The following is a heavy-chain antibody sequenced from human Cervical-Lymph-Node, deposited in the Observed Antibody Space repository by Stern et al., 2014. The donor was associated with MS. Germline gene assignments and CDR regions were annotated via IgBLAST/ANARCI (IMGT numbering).Heavy chain of an antibody. CDR2: IIPIFGTS. V-gene: IGHV1-69*01. Sequence: VQLVESGAEVKKPGSSVKVSCKASGDTLSSFAISWVRQAPGQGFEWMGGIIPIFGTSNYAEKFQGRVTITADESTSTVYMELSSLRSEDTAVYYCARDNHDNGMDVWGQGTTVTVSS. J-gene: IGHJ6*02. CDR3: ARDNHDNGMDV. D-gene: IGHD1-1*01. CDR1: GDTLSSFA.